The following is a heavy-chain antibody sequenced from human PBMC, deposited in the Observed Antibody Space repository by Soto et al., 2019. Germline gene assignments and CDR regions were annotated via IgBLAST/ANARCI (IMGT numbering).Heavy chain of an antibody. V-gene: IGHV3-74*01. D-gene: IGHD3-10*01. CDR3: ARGQLWFGELWGPDY. CDR1: GFTFSSYW. Sequence: GGSLRLSCAASGFTFSSYWMHWVRQAPGKGLVWVSRINSDGSSTSYADSVKGRFTISRDNAKNTLYLQMNSLRAEDTAVYYCARGQLWFGELWGPDYWGQGTLVTVSS. CDR2: INSDGSST. J-gene: IGHJ4*02.